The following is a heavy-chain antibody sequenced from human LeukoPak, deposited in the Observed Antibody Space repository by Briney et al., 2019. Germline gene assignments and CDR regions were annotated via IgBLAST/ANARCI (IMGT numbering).Heavy chain of an antibody. CDR2: IIPIFGTA. D-gene: IGHD3-3*01. CDR1: GGTFSSYA. Sequence: SVKVSCKASGGTFSSYAISWVRQAPGQGLEWMGGIIPIFGTANYAQKFQGRVTITADESTSTAYMELSSLRSEDTAVYYCASNYDFWSGYPGWFDPWGQGTLVTVSS. CDR3: ASNYDFWSGYPGWFDP. V-gene: IGHV1-69*01. J-gene: IGHJ5*02.